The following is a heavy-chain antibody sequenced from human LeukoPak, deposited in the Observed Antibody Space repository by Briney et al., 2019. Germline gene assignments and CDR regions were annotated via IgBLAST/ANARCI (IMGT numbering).Heavy chain of an antibody. Sequence: SETLSLTCTVSGGSISSYYWSWIRQPPGKGLEWIGYIYYSGSTHYNPSLKSRVTISLDTSKNQFSLKLSSVTAADTAVYYCARDLGYSSGWYDYWGQGTLVTVSS. CDR3: ARDLGYSSGWYDY. V-gene: IGHV4-59*01. CDR1: GGSISSYY. J-gene: IGHJ4*02. CDR2: IYYSGST. D-gene: IGHD6-19*01.